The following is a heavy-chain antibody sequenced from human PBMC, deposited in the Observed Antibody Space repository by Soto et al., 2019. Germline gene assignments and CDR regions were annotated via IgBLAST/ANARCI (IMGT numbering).Heavy chain of an antibody. CDR1: GGSISTSNW. Sequence: QVQLQESGPGLVKPSGTLSLTCAVSGGSISTSNWWSWVRQPPGKGLEWIGEVYRTGSTNYNPSLASRLIVSVDKSKNPFSLKLTSVTAADTAVYYCARARATIAAAAIFDCWGQGTLVTVSS. CDR2: VYRTGST. D-gene: IGHD6-13*01. V-gene: IGHV4-4*02. J-gene: IGHJ4*02. CDR3: ARARATIAAAAIFDC.